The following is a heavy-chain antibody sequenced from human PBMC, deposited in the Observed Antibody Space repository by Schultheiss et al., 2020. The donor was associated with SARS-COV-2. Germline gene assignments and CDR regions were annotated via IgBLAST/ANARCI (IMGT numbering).Heavy chain of an antibody. V-gene: IGHV4-34*01. D-gene: IGHD6-6*01. Sequence: SKTLSLTCAVYGGSFSGYYWSWIRQPPGKGLEWIGEINHSGSTNYNPSLKSRVTISVDTSKNQFSLKLSSVTAADTAVYYCARGGSSIAARYFDYWGQGTLVTVSS. J-gene: IGHJ4*02. CDR2: INHSGST. CDR3: ARGGSSIAARYFDY. CDR1: GGSFSGYY.